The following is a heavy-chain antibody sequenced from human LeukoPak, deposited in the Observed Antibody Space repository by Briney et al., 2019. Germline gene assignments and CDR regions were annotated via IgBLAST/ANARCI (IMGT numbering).Heavy chain of an antibody. CDR2: IKQDGSEK. D-gene: IGHD6-13*01. CDR3: ASTIAAAGPDAFDI. Sequence: GGSLRLSCAASGFTFSSDWMSWVRQAPGKGLEWVANIKQDGSEKYYVDSVKGRFTISRDNAKNSLYLQMNSLRAEDTAVYYCASTIAAAGPDAFDIWGQGTMVTVSS. J-gene: IGHJ3*02. CDR1: GFTFSSDW. V-gene: IGHV3-7*01.